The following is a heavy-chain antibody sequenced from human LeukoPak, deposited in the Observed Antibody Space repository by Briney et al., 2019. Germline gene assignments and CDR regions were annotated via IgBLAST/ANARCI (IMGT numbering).Heavy chain of an antibody. CDR3: ARGPSPSMVRGRNWFDP. CDR1: GDSVSSNSAA. Sequence: SQTLSLTCAISGDSVSSNSAAWNWIRQSPSRGLEWLGRTYYRSKWYNDYAVSVKSRITINPDTSKNQFSLQLNSVTPEDTAVYYCARGPSPSMVRGRNWFDPWGQGTLVTVSS. D-gene: IGHD3-10*01. CDR2: TYYRSKWYN. J-gene: IGHJ5*02. V-gene: IGHV6-1*01.